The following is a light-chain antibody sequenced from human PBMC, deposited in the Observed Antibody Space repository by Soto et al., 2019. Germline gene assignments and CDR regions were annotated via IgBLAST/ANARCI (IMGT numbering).Light chain of an antibody. J-gene: IGKJ1*01. CDR3: QQSYRTPRT. CDR1: QSIRSH. Sequence: DIQMTQSPSSLSASVGDRVTITCRASQSIRSHLNWYQQKPGKAPKLLIYAASSLQSGVPSRFSGSGSGTDFTLTISSLQPEDFATYHCQQSYRTPRTFGQGTKVDSK. V-gene: IGKV1-39*01. CDR2: AAS.